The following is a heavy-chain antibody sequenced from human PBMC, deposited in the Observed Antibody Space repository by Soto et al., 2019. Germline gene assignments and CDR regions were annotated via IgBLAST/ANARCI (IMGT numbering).Heavy chain of an antibody. CDR1: GGSFKSGSYS. CDR2: IYYSGST. J-gene: IGHJ5*02. V-gene: IGHV4-31*03. D-gene: IGHD3-10*01. CDR3: ARVGENWFDP. Sequence: SETLSLTCTVSGGSFKSGSYSWSWIRQHPGKGLEWIGYIYYSGSTYYNPSLKSRVTISVDTSKNQFSLKLSSVTAADTAVYYCARVGENWFDPWGQGTLVTVSS.